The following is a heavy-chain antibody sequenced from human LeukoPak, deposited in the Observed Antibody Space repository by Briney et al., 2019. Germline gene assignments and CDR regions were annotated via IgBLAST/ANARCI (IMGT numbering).Heavy chain of an antibody. CDR3: AKGGFGVYYFDD. D-gene: IGHD3-10*01. CDR1: GFTFSGYV. V-gene: IGHV3-23*01. CDR2: IPGDGGST. J-gene: IGHJ4*02. Sequence: GGSLRLSCAASGFTFSGYVMSWVRQAPGKGLERVSDIPGDGGSTYYSDSVKGRFTISRDNSKNTLFLHMNSLRAEDTAVYYCAKGGFGVYYFDDWGQGVLVTVSS.